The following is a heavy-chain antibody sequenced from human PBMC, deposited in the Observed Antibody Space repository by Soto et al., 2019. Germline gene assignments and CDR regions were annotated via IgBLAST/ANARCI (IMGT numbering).Heavy chain of an antibody. J-gene: IGHJ3*02. CDR1: GFTFRQYG. V-gene: IGHV3-33*01. D-gene: IGHD3-16*01. CDR3: VRGWGSLIHLSCLDI. Sequence: QVQLVESGGGVFQPGTSLRLSCAASGFTFRQYGMHWVRQAPGKGLDWVAVIFYDGTETYYADSVKGRFTISRDNPGNMVYLQMNSLRAEDTAVYYCVRGWGSLIHLSCLDISGQGTTVVVSS. CDR2: IFYDGTET.